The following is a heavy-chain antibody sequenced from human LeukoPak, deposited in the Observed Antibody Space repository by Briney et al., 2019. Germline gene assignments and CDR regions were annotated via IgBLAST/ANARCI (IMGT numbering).Heavy chain of an antibody. CDR1: GFTFSNYE. CDR3: ARGYYDSSGYSDAFDI. Sequence: GGSLRLSCAASGFTFSNYEMNWVRQAPGKGLEWVSYISSRGSAIYYADSVRGRFTISRDNAKNSLYLQMNSLRAEDTAVYYCARGYYDSSGYSDAFDIWGQGTMVTVSS. D-gene: IGHD3-22*01. CDR2: ISSRGSAI. V-gene: IGHV3-48*03. J-gene: IGHJ3*02.